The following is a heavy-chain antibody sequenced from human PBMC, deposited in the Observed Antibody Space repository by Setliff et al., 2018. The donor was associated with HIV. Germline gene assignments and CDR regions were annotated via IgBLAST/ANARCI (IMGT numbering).Heavy chain of an antibody. J-gene: IGHJ6*03. D-gene: IGHD3-10*01. CDR1: SGSISTYY. CDR2: IYYTGST. CDR3: ARRGPYGSGSYGRYYDYYYMDV. Sequence: SETLSLTCTVSSGSISTYYWTWIRQPPGKGLEYIGYIYYTGSTDYNPSLNGRVTISIDMSKSQFSLKLNSVTAADTAVYYCARRGPYGSGSYGRYYDYYYMDVWGKGTTVTVSS. V-gene: IGHV4-59*01.